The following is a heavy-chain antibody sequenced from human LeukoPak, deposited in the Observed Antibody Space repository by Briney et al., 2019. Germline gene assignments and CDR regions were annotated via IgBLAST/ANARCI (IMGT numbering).Heavy chain of an antibody. Sequence: SETLSLTCSVSGGSVSSYYWSWIRQPAGKGLEWIGRISASGRSNYNPSLRSRVIMSVDTPKNQFSLNLSSVTAADAAVYYCATEGGGPRWLDPWGQGTLVTVSS. CDR3: ATEGGGPRWLDP. CDR1: GGSVSSYY. V-gene: IGHV4-4*07. D-gene: IGHD6-25*01. J-gene: IGHJ5*02. CDR2: ISASGRS.